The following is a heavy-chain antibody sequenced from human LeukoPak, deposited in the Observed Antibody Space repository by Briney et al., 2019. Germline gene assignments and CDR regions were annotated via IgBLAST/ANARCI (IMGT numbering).Heavy chain of an antibody. CDR2: IYHSGST. Sequence: KSSETLSLTCTVSGGSISSGGYYWSWIRQPPGKGLEWIGEIYHSGSTTYNPSLRSRVTISVDRSENQFSLKLSSVTAADTAVYYCARGGGMDAFDIWGQGTMVTVSS. J-gene: IGHJ3*02. CDR3: ARGGGMDAFDI. CDR1: GGSISSGGYY. D-gene: IGHD2-15*01. V-gene: IGHV4-30-2*01.